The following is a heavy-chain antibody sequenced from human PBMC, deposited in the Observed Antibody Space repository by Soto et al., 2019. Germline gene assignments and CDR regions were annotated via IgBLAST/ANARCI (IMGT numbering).Heavy chain of an antibody. CDR2: TSSSSSTI. CDR1: GFTFSSYS. CDR3: ASGYYDFWGGYWGTSFDY. Sequence: PGGSLRLSCAASGFTFSSYSMNWVRQAPGKGLEWVSYTSSSSSTIYYADSVKGRFTISRDNAKNSLYLQMNSLRDEDTAVYYCASGYYDFWGGYWGTSFDYWGQGALVTVSS. J-gene: IGHJ4*02. D-gene: IGHD3-3*01. V-gene: IGHV3-48*02.